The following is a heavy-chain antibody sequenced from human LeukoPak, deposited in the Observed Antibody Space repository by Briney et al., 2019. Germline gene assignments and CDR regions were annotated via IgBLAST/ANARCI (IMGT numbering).Heavy chain of an antibody. V-gene: IGHV3-23*01. CDR3: ARYGNGAWLGHYAFDM. J-gene: IGHJ3*02. CDR2: ISGSGGST. D-gene: IGHD6-19*01. Sequence: PGGSLRLSCAASGFTFSSYAMSWVRQAPGKGLEWVSAISGSGGSTYYADSVKGRFTISRDNAENSLYLQMNSLRAEDTAVYYCARYGNGAWLGHYAFDMWGQGTMVTVSS. CDR1: GFTFSSYA.